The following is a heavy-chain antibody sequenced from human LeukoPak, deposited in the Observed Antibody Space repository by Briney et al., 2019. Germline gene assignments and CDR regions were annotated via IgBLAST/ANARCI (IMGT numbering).Heavy chain of an antibody. J-gene: IGHJ4*02. V-gene: IGHV3-74*01. Sequence: GGSLRLSCAASGFTFSTFWMHWVRQAPGKGLVWVSRINSDGSSTSYADSVKGRFTISRDNAKNTLYLQMNSLRAEDTAVYYCVRDPPEWELPQDYWGRGTLVAVSP. D-gene: IGHD1-26*01. CDR3: VRDPPEWELPQDY. CDR1: GFTFSTFW. CDR2: INSDGSST.